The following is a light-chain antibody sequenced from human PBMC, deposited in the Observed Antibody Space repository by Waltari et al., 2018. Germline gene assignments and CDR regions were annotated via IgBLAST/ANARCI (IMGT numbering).Light chain of an antibody. CDR3: QQYNNWLIFT. CDR2: GAS. V-gene: IGKV3-15*01. CDR1: QSVSSN. J-gene: IGKJ3*01. Sequence: EIVLTHSPATLSVSPGERPTLACRASQSVSSNLAWYQHKPGQAPRLLIYGASTTATGIPARFSGSGSGTEFTLTISSMQSEDFAVYYCQQYNNWLIFTFGPGTKVDIK.